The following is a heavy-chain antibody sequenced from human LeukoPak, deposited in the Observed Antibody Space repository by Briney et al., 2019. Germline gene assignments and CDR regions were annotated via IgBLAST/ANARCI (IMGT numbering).Heavy chain of an antibody. CDR2: ISCSGGST. CDR3: AKVYVGSDWYSDY. CDR1: GFTFSSYA. J-gene: IGHJ4*02. D-gene: IGHD6-19*01. Sequence: TGGSLRLSCAASGFTFSSYAMRWVRQAPGKGLEWVSAISCSGGSTYYADSVKGRFTISRDNSKNTLYLQMNSLRAEDTAVYYCAKVYVGSDWYSDYWGQGTLVTVSS. V-gene: IGHV3-23*01.